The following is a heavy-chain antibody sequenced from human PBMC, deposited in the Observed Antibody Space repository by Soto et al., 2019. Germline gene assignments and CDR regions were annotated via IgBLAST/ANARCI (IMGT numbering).Heavy chain of an antibody. V-gene: IGHV1-24*01. CDR3: ATAPLDIVVVPAARVWFDP. CDR2: FDPEDGET. J-gene: IGHJ5*02. Sequence: GASVKVSCKVSGYTLTELSMHWVRQAPEKGLDWMGGFDPEDGETIYAQKFQGRVTMTEDTSTDTAYMELSSLRSEDTAVYYCATAPLDIVVVPAARVWFDPWGQGTLVTVSS. D-gene: IGHD2-2*01. CDR1: GYTLTELS.